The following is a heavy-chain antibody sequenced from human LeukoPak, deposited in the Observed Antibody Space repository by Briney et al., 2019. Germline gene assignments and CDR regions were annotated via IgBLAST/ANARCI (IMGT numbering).Heavy chain of an antibody. CDR2: INPNSGGT. Sequence: GSVKVSCKASGYTFTGYYMHWVRQAPGQGLEWMGWINPNSGGTNYAQKFQGRVTMTRDTSISTAYMELSRLRSDDTAVYYCARGTAMARTNYYYMDVWGKGTTVTISS. J-gene: IGHJ6*03. CDR1: GYTFTGYY. D-gene: IGHD5-18*01. V-gene: IGHV1-2*02. CDR3: ARGTAMARTNYYYMDV.